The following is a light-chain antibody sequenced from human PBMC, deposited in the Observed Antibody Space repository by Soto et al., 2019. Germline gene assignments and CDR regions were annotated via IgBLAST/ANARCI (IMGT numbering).Light chain of an antibody. CDR3: HQYGSSPRT. Sequence: EIVLTQSPGTLSLSPGERATLSCRASQSVSSSYLAWYQQKPGQAPRLLIYGASSRATGIPDRFSGSGSWTDFTLTTSSLATEDLAADYCHQYGSSPRTFGRGPKVESK. V-gene: IGKV3-20*01. CDR1: QSVSSSY. J-gene: IGKJ4*01. CDR2: GAS.